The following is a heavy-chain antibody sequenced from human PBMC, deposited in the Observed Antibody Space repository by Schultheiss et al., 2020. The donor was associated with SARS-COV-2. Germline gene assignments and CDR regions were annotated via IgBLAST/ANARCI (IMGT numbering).Heavy chain of an antibody. CDR3: TRDPGSELRRNNYFDY. V-gene: IGHV3-21*01. Sequence: GGSLRLSCAASGFTFSSYAMSWVRQAPGKGLEWVSSISHSGSFLYYADSVRGRFTISRDNAKNSLYLEMNSLRDEDTAVYYCTRDPGSELRRNNYFDYWGQGTLVTVSS. CDR1: GFTFSSYA. D-gene: IGHD4-23*01. J-gene: IGHJ4*02. CDR2: ISHSGSFL.